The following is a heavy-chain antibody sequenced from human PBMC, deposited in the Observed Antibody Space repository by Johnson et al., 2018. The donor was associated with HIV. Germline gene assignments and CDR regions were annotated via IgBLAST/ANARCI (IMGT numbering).Heavy chain of an antibody. Sequence: QMQLVESGGDLVQPGWSLRLSCAASGFSFSNYAMHWVRQAPGKGLEWVAVISYDGSNKYYADSGKGRFTISRDNSKNTLYLQLDSLGAGDSAVYYCARGGDIVPQDRFDFWGQGTMVTVSS. CDR3: ARGGDIVPQDRFDF. CDR1: GFSFSNYA. CDR2: ISYDGSNK. J-gene: IGHJ3*01. V-gene: IGHV3-30*04. D-gene: IGHD2-8*01.